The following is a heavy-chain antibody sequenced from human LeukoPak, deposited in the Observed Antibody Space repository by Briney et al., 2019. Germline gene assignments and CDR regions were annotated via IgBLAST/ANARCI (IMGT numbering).Heavy chain of an antibody. Sequence: GASVKVSCKASGYTFTGYYMHWVQQAPGQGLEWMGWINPNSGGTNYAQKFQGRVTMTRDTSISTAYMELSRLRSDDTAVYYCARGYYDILTGYYIWFDPWGQGTLVTVSS. V-gene: IGHV1-2*02. CDR2: INPNSGGT. CDR3: ARGYYDILTGYYIWFDP. J-gene: IGHJ5*02. CDR1: GYTFTGYY. D-gene: IGHD3-9*01.